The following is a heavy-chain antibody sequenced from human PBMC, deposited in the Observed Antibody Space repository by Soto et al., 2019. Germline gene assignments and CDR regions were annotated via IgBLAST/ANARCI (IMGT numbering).Heavy chain of an antibody. D-gene: IGHD6-6*01. CDR2: NNPNSGGT. Sequence: QVQLVQSGAEEKKPGASVKVSCKASGYTFTGYYIHWVRKAPGQGLAWMGWNNPNSGGTNYAQKFQGWVTMTRDTFISTAYMDLSRLRSDDTAVYYCAREAPTYSSSAEGGGLDVWGQGTTVTVSS. J-gene: IGHJ6*02. CDR1: GYTFTGYY. V-gene: IGHV1-2*04. CDR3: AREAPTYSSSAEGGGLDV.